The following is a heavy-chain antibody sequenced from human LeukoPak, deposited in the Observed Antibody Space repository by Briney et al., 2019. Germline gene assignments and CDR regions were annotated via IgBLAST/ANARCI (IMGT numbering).Heavy chain of an antibody. V-gene: IGHV1-2*02. D-gene: IGHD6-6*01. CDR3: ERVRSSIAARPPFDY. CDR2: INPNSGGT. J-gene: IGHJ4*02. Sequence: ASVKVSCKASGYTFTGYYMHWVRQAPGQGLEWMGWINPNSGGTNYAQKFQGRVTMTRDTSISTAYMELSRLRSDDTAVYYCERVRSSIAARPPFDYWGQGTLVTVSS. CDR1: GYTFTGYY.